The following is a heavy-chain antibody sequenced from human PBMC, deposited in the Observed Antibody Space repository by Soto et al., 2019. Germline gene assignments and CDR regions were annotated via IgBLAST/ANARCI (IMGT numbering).Heavy chain of an antibody. CDR3: AKGKISTTTYTSFDS. D-gene: IGHD1-26*01. Sequence: GASLKISCQGSGSTFTGYWIGWVRQMPGKGLEWMGIIYPGDSDTRYSPSFQGQVTISADKTINTAYLQWSSLKASDTAVYYCAKGKISTTTYTSFDSWGQGTLVTVSA. J-gene: IGHJ5*01. V-gene: IGHV5-51*01. CDR1: GSTFTGYW. CDR2: IYPGDSDT.